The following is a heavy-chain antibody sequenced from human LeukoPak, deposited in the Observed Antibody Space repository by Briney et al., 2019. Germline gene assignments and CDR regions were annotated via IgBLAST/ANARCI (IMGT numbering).Heavy chain of an antibody. J-gene: IGHJ3*02. Sequence: TGASLRLSCAASGFTFSSYWMHWVRQASGKGLVWVSRINGDGSSTTYAGSVKGRFTISRDNAKNTLYLQMNSLRAEDTAVYYCARELRFGELAFDIWGQGTLVTVSS. CDR2: INGDGSST. CDR3: ARELRFGELAFDI. V-gene: IGHV3-74*01. D-gene: IGHD3-10*01. CDR1: GFTFSSYW.